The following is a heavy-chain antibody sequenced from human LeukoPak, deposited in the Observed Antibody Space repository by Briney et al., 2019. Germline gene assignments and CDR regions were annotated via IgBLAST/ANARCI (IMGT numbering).Heavy chain of an antibody. CDR1: GFTFSSYT. J-gene: IGHJ4*02. D-gene: IGHD6-25*01. CDR3: ARGIDSSGWYFDY. CDR2: ISISSSTT. Sequence: GGSLRLSCAASGFTFSSYTMNWVRQAPGKGLEWISYISISSSTTYYADSVKGRFAISRDNAKNSVYLQMNSLRDEDTVVYYCARGIDSSGWYFDYWGQGTLVTVSS. V-gene: IGHV3-48*02.